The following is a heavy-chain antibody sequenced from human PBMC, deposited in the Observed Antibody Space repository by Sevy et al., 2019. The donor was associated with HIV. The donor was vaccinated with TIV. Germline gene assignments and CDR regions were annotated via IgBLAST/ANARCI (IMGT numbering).Heavy chain of an antibody. CDR2: ISGSGGST. J-gene: IGHJ3*02. CDR1: GFTFSSYA. V-gene: IGHV3-23*01. D-gene: IGHD3-22*01. CDR3: AKVASSGYEDAFDI. Sequence: GESLKISCAASGFTFSSYAMSWVRQAPGKGLEWVSAISGSGGSTYYGDSVKGRFTISRDNSKNTLYLQMNSLRAEDTAVYYCAKVASSGYEDAFDIWGQGTMVTVSS.